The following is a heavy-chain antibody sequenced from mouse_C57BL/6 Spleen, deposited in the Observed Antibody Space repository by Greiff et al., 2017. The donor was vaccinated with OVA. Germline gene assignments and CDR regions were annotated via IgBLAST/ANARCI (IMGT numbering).Heavy chain of an antibody. V-gene: IGHV1-76*01. CDR2: IYPGSGNT. J-gene: IGHJ2*01. D-gene: IGHD2-3*01. CDR3: ARCGYYSYYFDY. Sequence: VKLMESGAELVRPGASVKLSCKASGYTFTDYYINWVKQRPGQGLEWIARIYPGSGNTYYNEKFKGKATLTAEKSSSTAYMQLSSLTSEDSAVYFCARCGYYSYYFDYWGQGTTLTVSS. CDR1: GYTFTDYY.